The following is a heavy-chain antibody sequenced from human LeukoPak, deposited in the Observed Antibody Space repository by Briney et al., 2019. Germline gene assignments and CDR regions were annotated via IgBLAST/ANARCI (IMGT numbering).Heavy chain of an antibody. J-gene: IGHJ4*02. CDR2: INPNSGGT. CDR1: GYTFIDYY. Sequence: ASVKVSCKASGYTFIDYYMHWVRQAPGQGLEWMGWINPNSGGTNYAQNFQGRVTMTRDTSIRTVYMELSRLRSDDTDVYYCAREHYYDSSGYNDYWGQGTLVTVSS. D-gene: IGHD3-22*01. CDR3: AREHYYDSSGYNDY. V-gene: IGHV1-2*02.